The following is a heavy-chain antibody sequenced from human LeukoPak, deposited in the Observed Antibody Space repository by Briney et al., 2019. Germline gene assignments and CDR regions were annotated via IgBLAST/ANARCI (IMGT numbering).Heavy chain of an antibody. J-gene: IGHJ4*02. CDR1: GFTVSSNY. V-gene: IGHV3-53*04. CDR3: ARGRPNYYDSSGYYSDY. CDR2: TYSGGST. D-gene: IGHD3-22*01. Sequence: GGSLRLSCAASGFTVSSNYMSWVRQAPGKGLEWVSVTYSGGSTYYADSVKGRFTISRHNSKNTLYLQMNSLRAEDTAVYYCARGRPNYYDSSGYYSDYWGQGTLVTVSS.